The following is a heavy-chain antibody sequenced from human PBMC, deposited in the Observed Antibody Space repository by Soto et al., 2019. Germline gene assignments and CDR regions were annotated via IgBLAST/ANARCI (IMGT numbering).Heavy chain of an antibody. CDR2: IIAYSFNT. D-gene: IGHD4-17*01. Sequence: GASVKVSCKASGYTFTSYGISLVRQAPVQVLELIVWIIAYSFNTNYGQKLQGRVTSATDRCTSTACIELMILISDYTAVYYCAREGSTVTTDYWGQGTLVTVSS. J-gene: IGHJ4*02. V-gene: IGHV1-18*01. CDR3: AREGSTVTTDY. CDR1: GYTFTSYG.